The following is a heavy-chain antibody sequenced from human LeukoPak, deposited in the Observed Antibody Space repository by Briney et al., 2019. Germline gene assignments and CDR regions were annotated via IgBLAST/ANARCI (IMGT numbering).Heavy chain of an antibody. CDR1: GYIFTSFY. CDR3: ARDTYYYDSRAFDI. Sequence: ASVKVSCKASGYIFTSFYMHWVRQAPGQGLEWMGIINPSGGNTGYAQKFQGRVTITRDTSASTAYMELSSLRSEDTAVYYCARDTYYYDSRAFDIWGQGTMVTVSS. CDR2: INPSGGNT. D-gene: IGHD3-22*01. V-gene: IGHV1-46*01. J-gene: IGHJ3*02.